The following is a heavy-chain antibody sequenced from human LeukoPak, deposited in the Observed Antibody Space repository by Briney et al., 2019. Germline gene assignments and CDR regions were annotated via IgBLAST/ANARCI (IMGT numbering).Heavy chain of an antibody. D-gene: IGHD1-20*01. V-gene: IGHV1-69*04. CDR1: GYTFTGYY. CDR2: IIPILGIA. CDR3: ARGITGRHFDY. J-gene: IGHJ4*02. Sequence: GASVKVSCKASGYTFTGYYMHWVRQAPGQGLEWMGRIIPILGIANYAQKFQGRVTITADKSTSTAYMELSSLRSEDTAVYYCARGITGRHFDYWGQGTLVTVSS.